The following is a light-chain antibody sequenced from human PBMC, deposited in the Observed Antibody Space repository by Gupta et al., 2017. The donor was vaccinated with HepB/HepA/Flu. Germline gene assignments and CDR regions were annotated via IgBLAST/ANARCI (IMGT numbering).Light chain of an antibody. Sequence: SVLPQPPSASGAPGQSVTISCSGSRSNIGNNYVYWYQQRPGAATKLLIYRNNLRPPGGPDRFAGSKSGTSAALVIRGLRSEEEDDDDCAAWDDSRNLSTGEVFGGGIKLTVL. CDR3: AAWDDSRNLSTGEV. CDR1: RSNIGNNY. J-gene: IGLJ2*01. CDR2: RNN. V-gene: IGLV1-47*01.